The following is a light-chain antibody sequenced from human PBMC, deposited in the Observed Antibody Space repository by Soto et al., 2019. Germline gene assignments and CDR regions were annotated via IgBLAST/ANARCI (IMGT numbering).Light chain of an antibody. CDR3: QESFYAPPT. CDR1: QNIRSY. CDR2: ETS. J-gene: IGKJ1*01. V-gene: IGKV1-39*01. Sequence: DVQMTQSPSSLSASVGERVTITCRASQNIRSYLSWYQQKPGKAPKLLIFETSTLQSGVPSRFTGAGSGTDFSLTISSLQPEDFATYYCQESFYAPPTFDQGTKVEI.